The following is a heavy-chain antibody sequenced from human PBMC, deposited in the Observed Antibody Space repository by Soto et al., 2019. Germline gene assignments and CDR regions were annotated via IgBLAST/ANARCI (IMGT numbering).Heavy chain of an antibody. Sequence: PGGSLRLSCVASGFTFSSYEMNWVRQAPGKGLEWVSYINSGGTNIYYADSVKGRFTISRHNAKSSLHLQMNSLRAEDTAVYYCARDKGTDTGAIDNWGQGILVTVSS. D-gene: IGHD2-21*02. CDR3: ARDKGTDTGAIDN. CDR2: INSGGTNI. J-gene: IGHJ4*02. V-gene: IGHV3-48*03. CDR1: GFTFSSYE.